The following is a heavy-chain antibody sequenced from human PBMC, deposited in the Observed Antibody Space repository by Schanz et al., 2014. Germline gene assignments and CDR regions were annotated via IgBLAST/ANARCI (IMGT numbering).Heavy chain of an antibody. V-gene: IGHV3-9*01. CDR2: ISWNSGTI. D-gene: IGHD1-1*01. Sequence: EVQLVESGGGLVQPGKSLRLSCAASGFTFDKYAMHWVRQAPGKGLEWVSVISWNSGTIGYADSVKGRFTISRDNFKGALYLQMSSLRAEDTAVYYCARDRRNADLDYWGQGTLVTVSS. J-gene: IGHJ4*02. CDR3: ARDRRNADLDY. CDR1: GFTFDKYA.